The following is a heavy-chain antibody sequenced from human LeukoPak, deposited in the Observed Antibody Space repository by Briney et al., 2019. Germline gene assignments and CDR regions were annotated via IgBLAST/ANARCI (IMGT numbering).Heavy chain of an antibody. D-gene: IGHD6-19*01. Sequence: SETLSLTCTVSGGSISSYYWSWIRQPPGKGLEWIGYVYYSGSTNYNPSLKSRVTISVDTSKNQFSQKLSSVTAADTAVYYCARDSSGWYYFDYWGQGTLVTVSS. CDR1: GGSISSYY. CDR2: VYYSGST. J-gene: IGHJ4*02. V-gene: IGHV4-59*01. CDR3: ARDSSGWYYFDY.